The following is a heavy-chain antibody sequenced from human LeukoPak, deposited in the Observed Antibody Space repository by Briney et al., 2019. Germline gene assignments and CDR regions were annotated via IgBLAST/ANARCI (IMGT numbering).Heavy chain of an antibody. V-gene: IGHV3-23*01. J-gene: IGHJ6*02. CDR3: ARDYNGMDV. CDR1: GFTFSSYA. CDR2: ISGSGGST. Sequence: PGGSLRLSCAASGFTFSSYAMSWVRQAPGKGLEWVSAISGSGGSTYYADSVKGRFTISRDNAKNSLCLQMNSLRAEDTAVYYCARDYNGMDVWGQGTTVTVSS.